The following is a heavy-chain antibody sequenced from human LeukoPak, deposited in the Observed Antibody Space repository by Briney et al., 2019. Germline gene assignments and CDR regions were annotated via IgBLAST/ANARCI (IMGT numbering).Heavy chain of an antibody. CDR3: ARVKGRDSSSWLSETGLDY. Sequence: PSETLSLTCAVSGGSFSDYYWSWIRPPLGKGLERIAEIRHSGSTNYNPSIKSRTTISVDSSKNQFSLNLSSVTAADTAVYYCARVKGRDSSSWLSETGLDYWGQGTLVTVSS. CDR1: GGSFSDYY. J-gene: IGHJ4*02. V-gene: IGHV4-34*01. D-gene: IGHD6-13*01. CDR2: IRHSGST.